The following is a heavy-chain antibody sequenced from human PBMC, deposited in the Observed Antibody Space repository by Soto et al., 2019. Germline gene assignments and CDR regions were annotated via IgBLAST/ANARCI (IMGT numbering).Heavy chain of an antibody. CDR1: GFTFSSYA. J-gene: IGHJ5*02. CDR2: ISGSGGST. V-gene: IGHV3-23*01. Sequence: EVQLLESGGGLVQPGGSLRLSCAASGFTFSSYAMSWVRQAPGTGLEWVSAISGSGGSTYYADSVKGRFTISRDNSKNTLYLQMNSLRAEDTAVYYCAKTHTRTNWFDTWGQGTLVTVSS. D-gene: IGHD3-3*01. CDR3: AKTHTRTNWFDT.